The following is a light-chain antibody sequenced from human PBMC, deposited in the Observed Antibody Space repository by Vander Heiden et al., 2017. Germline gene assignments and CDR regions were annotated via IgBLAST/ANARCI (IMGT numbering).Light chain of an antibody. Sequence: QPALTHPASVSGSPGQSITISCTGTGSDIGAFNYISWYQQYPGKVPTVLIFDVTNRASGISPRFSGAKSGNTASLTISGLQAEDEADYYCCSYTRSSTYVFGSGTKVTVL. V-gene: IGLV2-14*03. CDR1: GSDIGAFNY. CDR3: CSYTRSSTYV. CDR2: DVT. J-gene: IGLJ1*01.